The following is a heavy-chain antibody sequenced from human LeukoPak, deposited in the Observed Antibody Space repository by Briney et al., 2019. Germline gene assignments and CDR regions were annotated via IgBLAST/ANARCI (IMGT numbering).Heavy chain of an antibody. CDR1: GGSISSYY. CDR2: IYYSGST. CDR3: ARTMVRGDAFDI. Sequence: SETPSLTCTVSGGSISSYYWSWIRQPPGKGLEWIGYIYYSGSTNYNPSLKSRVTISVDTSKNQFSLKLSSVTAADTAVYYCARTMVRGDAFDIWGQGTMVTVSS. D-gene: IGHD3-10*01. J-gene: IGHJ3*02. V-gene: IGHV4-59*01.